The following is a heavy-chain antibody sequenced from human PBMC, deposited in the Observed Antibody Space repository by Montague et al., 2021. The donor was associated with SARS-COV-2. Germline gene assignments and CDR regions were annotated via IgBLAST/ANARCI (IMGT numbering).Heavy chain of an antibody. CDR3: ARAGEGYSSGWWIDF. CDR2: IYYSGST. Sequence: SETLSLTCTVSGGSISSYYWSWIRQPPGKGLERIGYIYYSGSTNYNPSLKSRVTITVDTSTNQFSSALSSVTAAATAMYYCARAGEGYSSGWWIDFWGQGTLVTVSS. J-gene: IGHJ4*02. V-gene: IGHV4-59*01. D-gene: IGHD6-13*01. CDR1: GGSISSYY.